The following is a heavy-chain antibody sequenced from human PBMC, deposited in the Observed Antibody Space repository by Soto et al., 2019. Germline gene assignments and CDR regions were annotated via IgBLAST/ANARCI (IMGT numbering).Heavy chain of an antibody. CDR2: ISGSGGST. V-gene: IGHV3-23*01. CDR1: GFTFSSYA. Sequence: GGSLRLSCAASGFTFSSYAMRWVRQAPGKGLEWVSAISGSGGSTYYADSVKGRFTISRDNSKNTLYLQMNSLRAEDTAVYYCAKEILGYWISTSCYLNNWFDPWGQGTLVTVSS. CDR3: AKEILGYWISTSCYLNNWFDP. J-gene: IGHJ5*02. D-gene: IGHD2-2*03.